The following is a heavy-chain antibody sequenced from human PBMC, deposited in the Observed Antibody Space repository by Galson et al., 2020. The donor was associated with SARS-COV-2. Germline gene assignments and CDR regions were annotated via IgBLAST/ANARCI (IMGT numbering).Heavy chain of an antibody. D-gene: IGHD3-10*01. CDR3: ARDVMGFGELFLSYMDV. Sequence: ASVKVSCAASGFTFSSYSMNWVRQAPGTGLEWVSSISSSSSYIYYADSVKGRFTISRDNAKNSLYLQMNSLRAEDTAVYYCARDVMGFGELFLSYMDVWGKGTTVTVSS. J-gene: IGHJ6*03. CDR1: GFTFSSYS. V-gene: IGHV3-21*01. CDR2: ISSSSSYI.